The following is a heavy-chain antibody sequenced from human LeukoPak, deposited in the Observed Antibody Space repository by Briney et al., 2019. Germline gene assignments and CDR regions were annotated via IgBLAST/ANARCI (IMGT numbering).Heavy chain of an antibody. CDR1: GGSFSGYY. CDR2: INHSGST. J-gene: IGHJ4*02. V-gene: IGHV4-34*01. Sequence: SETLSLTCAVYGGSFSGYYWSWIRQPPGKGLEWIGEINHSGSTNYNPSLKSRVTISVDTSKNQFSLKLSSVTAADTAVYYCARDYRPFDYWGQGTLVTVSS. CDR3: ARDYRPFDY. D-gene: IGHD3-10*01.